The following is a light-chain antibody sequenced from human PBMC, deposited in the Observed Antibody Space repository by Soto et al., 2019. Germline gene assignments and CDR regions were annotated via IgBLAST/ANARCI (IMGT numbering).Light chain of an antibody. CDR2: DVS. J-gene: IGLJ1*01. CDR1: SSDVGGYNY. Sequence: QSALTQPASVSGSPGQSITISCTGTSSDVGGYNYVSWYQQHPGKAPKLMIYDVSNRPSGVSNRFSGSKSGNTASLTISGGQAEDEADYYCCSYTRSSTLYVFGTGTKLTVL. CDR3: CSYTRSSTLYV. V-gene: IGLV2-14*01.